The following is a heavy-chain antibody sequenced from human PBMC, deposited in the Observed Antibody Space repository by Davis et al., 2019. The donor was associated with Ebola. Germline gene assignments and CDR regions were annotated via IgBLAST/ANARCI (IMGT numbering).Heavy chain of an antibody. J-gene: IGHJ3*02. D-gene: IGHD3-3*01. V-gene: IGHV3-23*01. Sequence: GESLKISCAASGFTFSSFEMTWVRQAPGKGLEWVSGTSTSGGNTDYADSVKGRFTISRDNSKNTLYLQMISLRVDDTAVYYCAKTIGSYDFWSGYYKAHAFDIWGQGTMVTVSS. CDR1: GFTFSSFE. CDR2: TSTSGGNT. CDR3: AKTIGSYDFWSGYYKAHAFDI.